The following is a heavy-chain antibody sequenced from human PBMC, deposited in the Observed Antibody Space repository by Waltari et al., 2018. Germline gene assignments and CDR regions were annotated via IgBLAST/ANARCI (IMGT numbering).Heavy chain of an antibody. Sequence: EVQLVESXGGLVQPGGSLRLSCXASGXPFSTNGMGWVRQAPGKGLEWGANIGPDGSXNNYVDSVXGRFXISXDNAXXSXSLQMNSLXXEDTXVYYCARGDXXGWLFDYXGQGTLVTVXS. CDR2: IGPDGSXN. CDR3: ARGDXXGWLFDY. V-gene: IGHV3-7*01. J-gene: IGHJ4*02. D-gene: IGHD6-19*01. CDR1: GXPFSTNG.